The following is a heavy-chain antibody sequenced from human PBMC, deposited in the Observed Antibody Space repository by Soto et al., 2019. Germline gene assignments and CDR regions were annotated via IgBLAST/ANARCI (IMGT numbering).Heavy chain of an antibody. V-gene: IGHV1-69*13. Sequence: GASVKVSCKASGGTFSSYAISWVRQAPGQGLEWMGGIIPIFGTANYAQKFQGRVTITADESTSTAYMELSSLRSEDTAVYYCVRANILERLAGGYYYGMDVWGQGTTVTVSS. CDR2: IIPIFGTA. D-gene: IGHD1-1*01. J-gene: IGHJ6*02. CDR1: GGTFSSYA. CDR3: VRANILERLAGGYYYGMDV.